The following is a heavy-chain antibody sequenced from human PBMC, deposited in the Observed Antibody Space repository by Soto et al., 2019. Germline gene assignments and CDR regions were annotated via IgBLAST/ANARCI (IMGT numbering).Heavy chain of an antibody. CDR2: IYHAGSP. V-gene: IGHV4-4*02. CDR3: ARGLSFRGDFDV. J-gene: IGHJ3*01. Sequence: PSETLSLTCDVSGGSISSSSWWTWVRQSPGKGLEWIGEIYHAGSPNYNPSFQSRVTILADKSKNRFSLRLTSVTAADTAIYYCARGLSFRGDFDVWGQGTTVTVSS. CDR1: GGSISSSSW. D-gene: IGHD2-21*02.